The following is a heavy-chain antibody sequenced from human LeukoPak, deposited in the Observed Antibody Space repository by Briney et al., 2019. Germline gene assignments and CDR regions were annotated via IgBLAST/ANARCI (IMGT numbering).Heavy chain of an antibody. CDR1: GGSISSGGYS. J-gene: IGHJ4*02. V-gene: IGHV4-30-4*07. D-gene: IGHD6-13*01. CDR3: ARGMRSSWYEKAGEYYFDY. Sequence: PSQTLSLTCAVSGGSISSGGYSWSWIRQPPGKGLEWIGYIYYSGSTNYNPSLKSRVTISVDTSKNQFSLKLSSVTAADTAVYYCARGMRSSWYEKAGEYYFDYWGQGTLVTVSS. CDR2: IYYSGST.